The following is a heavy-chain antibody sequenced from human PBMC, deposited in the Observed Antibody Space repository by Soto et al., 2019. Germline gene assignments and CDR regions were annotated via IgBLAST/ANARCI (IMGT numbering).Heavy chain of an antibody. CDR3: ASLDGEHYYYYGMDV. CDR1: GFTFSSYS. D-gene: IGHD3-10*01. J-gene: IGHJ6*02. V-gene: IGHV3-21*01. Sequence: GGSLRLSCAASGFTFSSYSMNWVRQAPGKGLEWVSSISSSSSYIYYADSVKGRFTISRDNAKNSLYLQMNSLRAEDTAVYYCASLDGEHYYYYGMDVWGQGTTVTVSS. CDR2: ISSSSSYI.